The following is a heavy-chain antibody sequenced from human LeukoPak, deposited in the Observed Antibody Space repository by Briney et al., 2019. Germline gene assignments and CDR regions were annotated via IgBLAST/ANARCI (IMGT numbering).Heavy chain of an antibody. CDR3: ARDWFGDYQTYN. V-gene: IGHV1-8*01. CDR2: MNPNSGNT. Sequence: GASVKVSCKASGYTFTTYDINWVRQATGQGLEWMGWMNPNSGNTGYAQKFQGRVTITRNTSISTAYMELSSLRSDDTAVYYCARDWFGDYQTYNWGQGTLVTVSS. CDR1: GYTFTTYD. J-gene: IGHJ4*02. D-gene: IGHD4-17*01.